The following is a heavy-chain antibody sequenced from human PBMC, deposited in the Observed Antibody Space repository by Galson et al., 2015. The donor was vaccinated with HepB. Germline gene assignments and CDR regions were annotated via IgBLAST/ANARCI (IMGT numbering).Heavy chain of an antibody. D-gene: IGHD1-26*01. Sequence: SVKVSCKASGYTFTGYYMHWVRQAPGQGLEWMGRINPNSGGTNYAQKFQGRVTMTRDTSISTAYMELSRLRSDDTAVYYCARVRMAYSGSYYYDYWGQGTLVTVSS. CDR3: ARVRMAYSGSYYYDY. CDR2: INPNSGGT. V-gene: IGHV1-2*06. J-gene: IGHJ4*02. CDR1: GYTFTGYY.